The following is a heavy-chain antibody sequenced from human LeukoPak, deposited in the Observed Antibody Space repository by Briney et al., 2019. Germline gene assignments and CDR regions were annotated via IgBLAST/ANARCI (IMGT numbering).Heavy chain of an antibody. V-gene: IGHV1-18*01. J-gene: IGHJ4*02. D-gene: IGHD6-13*01. CDR1: GYTFTSYG. CDR2: VSAYNGNT. CDR3: AREQGSPGYSSSWYVY. Sequence: GASVKVSCKASGYTFTSYGISWVRQAPGQGLEWMGWVSAYNGNTNYAQKLQGRVTMTTDTSTSTAYMELRSLRSDDTAVYYCAREQGSPGYSSSWYVYWGQGTLVTVSS.